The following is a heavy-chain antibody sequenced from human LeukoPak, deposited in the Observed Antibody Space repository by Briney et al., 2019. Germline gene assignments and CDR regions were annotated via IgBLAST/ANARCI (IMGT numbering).Heavy chain of an antibody. CDR3: AKITKATTPNY. V-gene: IGHV3-23*01. Sequence: GVSLRLSCAASGFTLRTYAMSWVRQAPGKGLEWVSGISGSGGSTYYADSAKGRFTISRDNSKNTLYLQMNSLRAEDTAVYYCAKITKATTPNYWGQGTLVTVSS. CDR1: GFTLRTYA. D-gene: IGHD4-17*01. CDR2: ISGSGGST. J-gene: IGHJ4*02.